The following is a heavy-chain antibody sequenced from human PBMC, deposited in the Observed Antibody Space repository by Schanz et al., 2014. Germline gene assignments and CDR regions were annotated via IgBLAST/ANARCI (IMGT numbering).Heavy chain of an antibody. CDR1: GFTFSRHA. D-gene: IGHD1-26*01. V-gene: IGHV3-30*09. CDR3: AGDWASGRYYSDY. Sequence: QVELVESGGGVVQPGRSLRLSCAASGFTFSRHAMHWVRQAAGKGLEWVAAITYDGSNKYYAESVKGRFAISRDNSKATLYLQMNSLRPXSXPVYYCAGDWASGRYYSDYWGQGTLVTVSS. CDR2: ITYDGSNK. J-gene: IGHJ4*02.